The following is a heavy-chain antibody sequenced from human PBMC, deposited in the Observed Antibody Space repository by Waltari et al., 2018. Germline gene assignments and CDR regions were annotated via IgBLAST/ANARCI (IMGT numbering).Heavy chain of an antibody. Sequence: QVQLQESGPGLVKPSQTLSLTCTVSGGSITSVSYYWRWIRQPAGKGRAWIGYNYTSVSTNSNPSLKSRVTISVDTSKNQFSLKLSSVTAADTAVYYCAARSSDIVALAPWGQGTLVTVSS. D-gene: IGHD5-12*01. CDR2: NYTSVST. CDR3: AARSSDIVALAP. CDR1: GGSITSVSYY. J-gene: IGHJ5*02. V-gene: IGHV4-61*09.